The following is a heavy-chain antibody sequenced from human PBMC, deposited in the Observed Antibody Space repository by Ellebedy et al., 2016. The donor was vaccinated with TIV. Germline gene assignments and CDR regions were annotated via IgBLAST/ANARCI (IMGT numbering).Heavy chain of an antibody. J-gene: IGHJ6*02. CDR1: GFTFSDYY. CDR3: GRGILAAYDYYDSSGSDYGVDV. CDR2: ISSSGSTI. V-gene: IGHV3-11*04. D-gene: IGHD3-22*01. Sequence: PGGSLRLSCAASGFTFSDYYMSWIRQAPGKGLEWVSYISSSGSTIYYADSVKGRFTISRDNAKNSLYLQMNTLRAADTAVYYCGRGILAAYDYYDSSGSDYGVDVWGQGTTVTVSS.